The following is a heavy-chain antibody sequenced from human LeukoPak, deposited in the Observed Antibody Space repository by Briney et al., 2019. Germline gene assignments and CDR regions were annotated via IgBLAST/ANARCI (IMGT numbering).Heavy chain of an antibody. CDR1: GFTFETYW. V-gene: IGHV3-74*01. Sequence: GGSLRLSCAASGFTFETYWMHWVRQAPGKGLVWVSCINGYGSIRNYADSVKGRLTISRDNAKNTLYLQMNSLRVEDTAVYYCARDEPAVTTGPPVGYWGQGTLVTVSS. J-gene: IGHJ4*02. CDR2: INGYGSIR. CDR3: ARDEPAVTTGPPVGY. D-gene: IGHD4-17*01.